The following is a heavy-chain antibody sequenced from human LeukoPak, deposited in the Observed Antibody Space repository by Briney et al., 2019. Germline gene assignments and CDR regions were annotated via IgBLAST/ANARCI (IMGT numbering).Heavy chain of an antibody. D-gene: IGHD3-22*01. CDR1: GGSISSGDYY. V-gene: IGHV4-30-4*08. CDR2: ISYSGNT. J-gene: IGHJ4*02. CDR3: ARQTYSYDSSGYYYVVFDY. Sequence: SQTLSLTCTVSGGSISSGDYYWSWIRQPPGKGLEWTGHISYSGNTYYNPSLKSRVTISVDTSKNQFSLKLNSVTAADTAVYYCARQTYSYDSSGYYYVVFDYWGQGTLVTVSS.